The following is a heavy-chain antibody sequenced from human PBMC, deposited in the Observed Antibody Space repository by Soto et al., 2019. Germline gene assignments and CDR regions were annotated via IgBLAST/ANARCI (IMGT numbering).Heavy chain of an antibody. CDR1: GGSFSGYY. CDR2: INHSGST. CDR3: ARDLKEYCSDGKCNWFDP. V-gene: IGHV4-34*01. D-gene: IGHD2-15*01. Sequence: SETLSLTCAVYGGSFSGYYWSWIRQPPGKGLEWIGEINHSGSTNYNPSLKSRVTISVDTSKNQISLQVRSATAADAAVYYCARDLKEYCSDGKCNWFDPWGQGTLVTV. J-gene: IGHJ5*02.